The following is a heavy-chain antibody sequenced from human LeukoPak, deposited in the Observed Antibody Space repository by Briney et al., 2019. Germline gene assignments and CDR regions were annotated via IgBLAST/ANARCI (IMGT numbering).Heavy chain of an antibody. CDR2: IYYSGST. D-gene: IGHD5-12*01. J-gene: IGHJ4*02. V-gene: IGHV4-61*08. CDR1: GGSISRGDYY. CDR3: ARVRGYSAPEYYFDY. Sequence: SETLSLTCTVSGGSISRGDYYWSWLRPHPGKGMEWSGDIYYSGSTNYNPSLKSRVTISVDTSKNQFSLKLSSVTAADKAVYYCARVRGYSAPEYYFDYWGQGTLVTVSS.